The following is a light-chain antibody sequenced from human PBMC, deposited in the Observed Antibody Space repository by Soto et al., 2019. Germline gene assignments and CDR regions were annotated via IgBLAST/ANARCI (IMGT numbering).Light chain of an antibody. CDR1: SSDVVYAY. CDR2: GVS. Sequence: QSALTQPSSVSGSPGQSITISCTGSSSDVVYAYVSSYQQHPGKAPKLIIYGVSRRPSGVSDRFSGLKSAKTASLIISGLQPEDEADYYCGSYTDRTALVFGGGTKLTVL. J-gene: IGLJ2*01. CDR3: GSYTDRTALV. V-gene: IGLV2-14*03.